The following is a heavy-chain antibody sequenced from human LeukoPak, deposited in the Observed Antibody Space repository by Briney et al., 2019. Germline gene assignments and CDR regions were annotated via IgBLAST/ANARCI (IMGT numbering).Heavy chain of an antibody. V-gene: IGHV4-4*09. CDR2: FYASGIS. D-gene: IGHD2-2*02. CDR1: GDSMRSYY. Sequence: SETLSLTCTVPGDSMRSYYWSWLRQPPGKGLEWIGYFYASGISKYTPSLESRLSISVDTSKNQFSLKLTSVTAADTAVYYCARRRGIYTGYYFDFWGQGALVTVSS. J-gene: IGHJ4*02. CDR3: ARRRGIYTGYYFDF.